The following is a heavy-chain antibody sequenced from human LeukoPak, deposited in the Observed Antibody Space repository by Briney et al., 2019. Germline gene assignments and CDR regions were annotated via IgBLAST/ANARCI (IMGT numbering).Heavy chain of an antibody. J-gene: IGHJ4*02. CDR3: ARSSKRYSGSYYY. Sequence: GGSLRLSCAASGFTFSDHYMDWVRQAPGKGLEWVGRTRNKANSYTTEYAASVKGRFTISRDDSKNSLYLQMNSLKTEDTAVYYCARSSKRYSGSYYYWGQGTLVTVSS. CDR2: TRNKANSYTT. CDR1: GFTFSDHY. V-gene: IGHV3-72*01. D-gene: IGHD1-26*01.